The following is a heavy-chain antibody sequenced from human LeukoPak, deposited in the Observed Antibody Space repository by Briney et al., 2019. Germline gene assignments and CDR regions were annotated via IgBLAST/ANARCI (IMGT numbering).Heavy chain of an antibody. CDR2: INHSGST. CDR3: ASYTVTTPYYFDY. J-gene: IGHJ4*02. CDR1: GGSFSGYY. D-gene: IGHD4-17*01. V-gene: IGHV4-34*01. Sequence: SETLSLTCAVYGGSFSGYYWSWIRQPPGKGLEWIREINHSGSTNYNPSLKSRVTISVDTSKNQFSLKLSSVTAADTAVYYCASYTVTTPYYFDYWGQGTLVTVSS.